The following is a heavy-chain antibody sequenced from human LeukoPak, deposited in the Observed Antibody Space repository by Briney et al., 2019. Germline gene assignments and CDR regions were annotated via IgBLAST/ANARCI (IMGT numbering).Heavy chain of an antibody. V-gene: IGHV3-23*01. J-gene: IGHJ6*02. D-gene: IGHD3-10*01. Sequence: GGSLRLSCAASGFTFSSYAMSWVRQAPGKGLEWVSAISGSGGSTYYADSVKGRFTISRDNAKNSLYLQMNSLRAEDTAVYYCARTLRGVRGVRNYYYGMDVWGQGTTVTVSS. CDR2: ISGSGGST. CDR3: ARTLRGVRGVRNYYYGMDV. CDR1: GFTFSSYA.